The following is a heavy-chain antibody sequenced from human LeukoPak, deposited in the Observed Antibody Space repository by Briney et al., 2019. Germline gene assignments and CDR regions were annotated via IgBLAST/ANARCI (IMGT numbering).Heavy chain of an antibody. CDR2: MNPNSGNT. V-gene: IGHV1-8*01. CDR1: GYTFTSYD. CDR3: ASWAKYYDFWSGYYLWFDY. J-gene: IGHJ4*02. Sequence: ASVKVSCKASGYTFTSYDINWVRQATGQGLEWMGWMNPNSGNTGYAQKFQGRVTMTRNTSISTAYVELSSLRSEDTAVYYCASWAKYYDFWSGYYLWFDYWGQGTLVTVSS. D-gene: IGHD3-3*01.